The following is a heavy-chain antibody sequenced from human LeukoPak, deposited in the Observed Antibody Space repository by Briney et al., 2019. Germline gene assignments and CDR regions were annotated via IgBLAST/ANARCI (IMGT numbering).Heavy chain of an antibody. D-gene: IGHD3-22*01. CDR2: INPSTGGT. Sequence: GASVKVSCKASGGTFSSYAISWVRQAPGQGLEWMGWINPSTGGTYYAHNFQGRVTMTRDTSITTVYMQLSSLRSDDTAVYFCTTGTFYYDSSGPHDYYFDYWGQGSLVTVSS. CDR3: TTGTFYYDSSGPHDYYFDY. V-gene: IGHV1-2*07. CDR1: GGTFSSYA. J-gene: IGHJ4*02.